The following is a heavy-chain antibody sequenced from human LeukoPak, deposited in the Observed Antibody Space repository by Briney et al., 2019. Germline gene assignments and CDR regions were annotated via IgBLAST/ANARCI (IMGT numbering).Heavy chain of an antibody. CDR2: IKSKTDGGTT. CDR3: TRDYDILTGYYKGAFDI. Sequence: GGSLRLSCAASGFSFSDTWMTWVRQAPGRGLEWVGRIKSKTDGGTTDYAAPVKGRFTISRDDSKNTLYLQMNSLKTEDTAVYYCTRDYDILTGYYKGAFDIGGQGTMVTVSS. D-gene: IGHD3-9*01. J-gene: IGHJ3*02. V-gene: IGHV3-15*01. CDR1: GFSFSDTW.